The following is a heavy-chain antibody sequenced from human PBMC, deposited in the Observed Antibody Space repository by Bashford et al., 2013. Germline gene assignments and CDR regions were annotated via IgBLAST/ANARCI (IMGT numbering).Heavy chain of an antibody. J-gene: IGHJ6*03. CDR1: VGPSVVTT. CDR3: ARLGAMTPIRRYYYYYMDV. Sequence: SSETLSLTCAVYVGPSVVTTGAGSASPHGKGLEWIGEINHSGSTNYNPSLKSQVTISVDTSKNQFSLKLSSVTAADTAVYYCARLGAMTPIRRYYYYYMDVWGKGTTVTVSS. CDR2: INHSGST. D-gene: IGHD3-16*01. V-gene: IGHV4-34*01.